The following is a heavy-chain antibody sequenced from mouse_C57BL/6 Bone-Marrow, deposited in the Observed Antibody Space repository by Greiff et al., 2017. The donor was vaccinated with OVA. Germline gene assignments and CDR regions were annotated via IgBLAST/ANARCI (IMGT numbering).Heavy chain of an antibody. CDR1: GYAFSSYW. V-gene: IGHV1-80*01. CDR2: IYPGDGDT. Sequence: VKLQQSGAELVKPGASVKISCKASGYAFSSYWMNWVKQRPGKGLEWIGQIYPGDGDTNYNGKFKGKATLTADKSSSTAYMQLSSLTSEDSAVYFCARGGYYPAWFAYWGQGTLVTVSA. CDR3: ARGGYYPAWFAY. D-gene: IGHD2-1*01. J-gene: IGHJ3*01.